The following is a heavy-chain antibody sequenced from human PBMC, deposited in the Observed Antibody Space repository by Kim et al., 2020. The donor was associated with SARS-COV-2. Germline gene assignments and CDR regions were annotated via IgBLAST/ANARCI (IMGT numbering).Heavy chain of an antibody. J-gene: IGHJ4*02. CDR3: AKVRYGIVVGMIDY. D-gene: IGHD2-2*01. V-gene: IGHV3-7*03. Sequence: YVDSEKGRFTISRDNAKNSLYLQLTSLRAEDTAVYYCAKVRYGIVVGMIDYWGQGTLVTVSS.